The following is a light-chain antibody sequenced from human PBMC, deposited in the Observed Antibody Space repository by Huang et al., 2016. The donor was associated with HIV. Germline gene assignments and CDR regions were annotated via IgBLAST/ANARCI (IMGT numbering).Light chain of an antibody. V-gene: IGKV3-15*01. J-gene: IGKJ1*01. CDR3: QQYNNWPRT. CDR2: GAS. Sequence: EIVMTQSPATLSVSPGERATLSCRASQSVSSNLAGYQQKPGQAPRLLSYGASTRATGIPASVSGSGSGTEFTLTISSLQSEDFAVYYCQQYNNWPRTFGQGTKVEIK. CDR1: QSVSSN.